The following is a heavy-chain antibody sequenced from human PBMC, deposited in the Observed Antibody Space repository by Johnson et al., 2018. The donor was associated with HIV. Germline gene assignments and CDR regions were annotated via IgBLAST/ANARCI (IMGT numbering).Heavy chain of an antibody. Sequence: QVQLVESGGGLVKPGGSLRLSCAVSGFTFSDYYMSWIRQAPGKGLEWVSYISSSGSTIYYADSVKGRFTISRDNSKNTLYLQMNSLRTEDTAMYYCARERGYFGNPAFDIWGQGTMVTVSS. J-gene: IGHJ3*02. V-gene: IGHV3-11*04. CDR1: GFTFSDYY. CDR3: ARERGYFGNPAFDI. CDR2: ISSSGSTI. D-gene: IGHD4-23*01.